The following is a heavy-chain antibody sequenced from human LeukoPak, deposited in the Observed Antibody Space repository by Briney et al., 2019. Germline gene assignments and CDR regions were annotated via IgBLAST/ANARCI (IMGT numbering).Heavy chain of an antibody. V-gene: IGHV4-39*01. CDR1: GGSISSSSYY. CDR2: IYYSGST. Sequence: SETLSLTCTVSGGSISSSSYYWGWIRQPPGKGLEWIGSIYYSGSTYYNPSLKSRVTISADTSKNQFSLKLSSVTAADTAVYYCARLTVTTGPDYFDCWGQGTLVTVSS. CDR3: ARLTVTTGPDYFDC. J-gene: IGHJ4*02. D-gene: IGHD4-17*01.